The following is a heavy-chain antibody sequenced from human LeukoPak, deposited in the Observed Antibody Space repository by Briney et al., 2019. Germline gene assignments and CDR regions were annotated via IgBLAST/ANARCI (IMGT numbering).Heavy chain of an antibody. J-gene: IGHJ4*02. D-gene: IGHD4-23*01. Sequence: GGSLRLSCAASGFTFSSYGMHWVRQAPGKGLEWVAFARYDGMGKYYADSVKGRFTISRDNSKDTLYLQINSLIIDDTDVYYCAKSYGANFFDLWGQGTLVTVSS. CDR2: ARYDGMGK. V-gene: IGHV3-30*02. CDR1: GFTFSSYG. CDR3: AKSYGANFFDL.